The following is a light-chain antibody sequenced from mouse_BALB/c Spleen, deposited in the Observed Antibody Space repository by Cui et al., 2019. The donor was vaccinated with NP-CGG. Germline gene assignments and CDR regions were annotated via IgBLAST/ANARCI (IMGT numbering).Light chain of an antibody. CDR3: ALWYSNHWV. CDR2: GTN. V-gene: IGLV1*01. Sequence: QAVVTQESALTTSPGETVTPTCCSSTRAVTTSNYANWVQEKPVHLFTGLIGGTNNRTPGVPARFAGSLIGDKAALTITGAQTEDEAIYFCALWYSNHWVFGGGTKLTVL. CDR1: TRAVTTSNY. J-gene: IGLJ1*01.